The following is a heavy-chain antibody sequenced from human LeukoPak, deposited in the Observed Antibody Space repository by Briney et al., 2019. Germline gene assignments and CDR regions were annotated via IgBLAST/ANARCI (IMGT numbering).Heavy chain of an antibody. CDR1: GGSISSSNW. CDR2: IYHSGST. V-gene: IGHV4-4*02. D-gene: IGHD3-9*01. J-gene: IGHJ6*03. Sequence: PSETLSPTCAVSGGSISSSNWWSWVRQPPGKGLEWIGEIYHSGSTNYNPSLKSRVTISVDKSKNQFSLKLSSVTAADTAVYYCARVGYFDWLFPVYYYYYYMDVWGKGTTVTVSS. CDR3: ARVGYFDWLFPVYYYYYYMDV.